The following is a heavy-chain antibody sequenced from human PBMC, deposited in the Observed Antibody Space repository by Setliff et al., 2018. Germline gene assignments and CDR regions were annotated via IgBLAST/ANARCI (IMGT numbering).Heavy chain of an antibody. Sequence: GGSLRLSCAASGFTFSTYSMSWVRQAPGKGPQWVSAISGDSLHIYYVDSVKGRFTISRDNAKNSVFLQMNSLRADDTAVYYCARWLRWSFDYWGQGTLVTVSS. CDR2: ISGDSLHI. CDR3: ARWLRWSFDY. J-gene: IGHJ4*02. D-gene: IGHD4-17*01. V-gene: IGHV3-21*04. CDR1: GFTFSTYS.